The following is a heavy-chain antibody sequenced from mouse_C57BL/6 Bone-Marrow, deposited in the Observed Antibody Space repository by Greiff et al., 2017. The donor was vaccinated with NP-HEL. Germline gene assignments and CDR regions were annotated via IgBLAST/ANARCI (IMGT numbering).Heavy chain of an antibody. Sequence: QVQLQQPGAELVKPGASVKLSCKASGYTFTSYWMHWVKQRPGQGLEWIGMIHPNSGSTNYNEKFKSKATLTVDKSSSTAYMQLSSLTSEDSAVYYCAGVYGYDERAWFAYWGQGTLVTVSA. J-gene: IGHJ3*01. V-gene: IGHV1-64*01. CDR1: GYTFTSYW. D-gene: IGHD2-2*01. CDR3: AGVYGYDERAWFAY. CDR2: IHPNSGST.